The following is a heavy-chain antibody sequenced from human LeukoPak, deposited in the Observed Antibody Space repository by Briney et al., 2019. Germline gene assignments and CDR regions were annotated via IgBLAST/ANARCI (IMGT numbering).Heavy chain of an antibody. CDR1: GFTFSSYS. J-gene: IGHJ4*02. V-gene: IGHV3-48*04. Sequence: PGGSLRLSCAASGFTFSSYSMNWVRQAPGKGLEWVSYISSSSSTKYYADSVKGRFTISRDNAKNSLYLQMNSLRAEDTAVYYCAREVLRNIVVVPAAIDYWGQGTLVTVSS. CDR2: ISSSSSTK. D-gene: IGHD2-2*01. CDR3: AREVLRNIVVVPAAIDY.